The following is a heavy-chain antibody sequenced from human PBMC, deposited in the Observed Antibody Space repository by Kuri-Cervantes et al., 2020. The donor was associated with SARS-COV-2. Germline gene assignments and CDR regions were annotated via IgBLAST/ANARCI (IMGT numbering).Heavy chain of an antibody. Sequence: GESLKISCKGSGYSFTSYWIGWVRQMPGKGLEWMGIIYPGDSDTRYSPSFQGQVTISADKSISTAYLQWSSLKASDTAMYYCARADYGSGSYYNYRDYYYGMDVWGQGTTVTVSS. V-gene: IGHV5-51*01. CDR2: IYPGDSDT. J-gene: IGHJ6*02. CDR3: ARADYGSGSYYNYRDYYYGMDV. CDR1: GYSFTSYW. D-gene: IGHD3-10*01.